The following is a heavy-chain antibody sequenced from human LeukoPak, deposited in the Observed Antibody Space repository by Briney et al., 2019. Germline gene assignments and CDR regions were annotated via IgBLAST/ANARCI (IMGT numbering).Heavy chain of an antibody. CDR2: IIPILGIA. V-gene: IGHV1-69*02. J-gene: IGHJ6*02. CDR1: GGTFSSYT. D-gene: IGHD2-8*01. CDR3: AYCTNGVCYRGGVYGMDV. Sequence: ASVKVSCKASGGTFSSYTISWVRQAPGQGLEWMGRIIPILGIANYAQKFQGRVTITADKSTSTAYMELGSLRSEDTAVYYCAYCTNGVCYRGGVYGMDVWGQGTTVTVSS.